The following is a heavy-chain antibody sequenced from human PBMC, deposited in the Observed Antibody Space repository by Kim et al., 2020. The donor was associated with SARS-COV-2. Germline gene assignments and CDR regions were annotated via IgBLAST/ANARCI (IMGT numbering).Heavy chain of an antibody. CDR2: ISSSSTTI. D-gene: IGHD1-1*01. Sequence: GGSLRLSCAASGFTFSNFGMNWVRQAPGKGLEWVSFISSSSTTIYYADSVEGRFTISRDNAKNSLYLQMNSLRAEDTAVYYCARGRSGWNARYAMDVWGQGTTVTVSS. CDR1: GFTFSNFG. V-gene: IGHV3-48*04. J-gene: IGHJ6*02. CDR3: ARGRSGWNARYAMDV.